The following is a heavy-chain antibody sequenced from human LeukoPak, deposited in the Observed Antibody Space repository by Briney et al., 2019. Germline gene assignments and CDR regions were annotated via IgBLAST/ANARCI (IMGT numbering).Heavy chain of an antibody. Sequence: ASLRVSSKASGYTFTVYFVHWVRQAPGQGLQWMGWINPNTGGTNYAQKFQGRVTMTRDTSISTAYMELSRLRSDDTAVYYCASGDYGDPPLNYWGQGTLVTVSS. CDR3: ASGDYGDPPLNY. CDR2: INPNTGGT. J-gene: IGHJ4*02. V-gene: IGHV1-2*02. D-gene: IGHD4/OR15-4a*01. CDR1: GYTFTVYF.